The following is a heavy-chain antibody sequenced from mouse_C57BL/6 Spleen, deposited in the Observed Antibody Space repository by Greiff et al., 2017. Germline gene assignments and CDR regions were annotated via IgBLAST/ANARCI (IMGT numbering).Heavy chain of an antibody. CDR3: ARRGGVIATVVATRCYFDV. V-gene: IGHV5-6*02. CDR1: GFTFSSYG. CDR2: ISSGGSYT. J-gene: IGHJ1*03. D-gene: IGHD1-1*01. Sequence: EVMLVESGGDLVKPGGSLKLSCAASGFTFSSYGMSWVRQTPDKRLEWVATISSGGSYTYYPDSVKGRSTISRDNAKNTLYLQMSRLKSENTARYYCARRGGVIATVVATRCYFDVWGTGTTVTVSS.